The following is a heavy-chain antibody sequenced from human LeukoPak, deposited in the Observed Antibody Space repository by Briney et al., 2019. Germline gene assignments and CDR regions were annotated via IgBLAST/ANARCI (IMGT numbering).Heavy chain of an antibody. V-gene: IGHV3-43D*03. CDR3: ARGGLRYFDWLILRGSGYSEPGYFDY. D-gene: IGHD3-9*01. Sequence: PGGSLRLSCAASGFTFHDYAMHWVRQAPGKGLEWVSLISWDGGSTYYADSVKGRFTISRDNAKNSLYLQMNSLRAEDTAVYYCARGGLRYFDWLILRGSGYSEPGYFDYWGQGTLVTVSS. CDR1: GFTFHDYA. J-gene: IGHJ4*02. CDR2: ISWDGGST.